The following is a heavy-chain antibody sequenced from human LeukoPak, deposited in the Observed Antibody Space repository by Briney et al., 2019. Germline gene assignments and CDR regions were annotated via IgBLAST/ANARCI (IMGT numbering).Heavy chain of an antibody. V-gene: IGHV4-59*12. CDR2: IYYSGNT. CDR1: GGSISNYY. D-gene: IGHD1-26*01. CDR3: ARDFGRGSYHHMVPHY. Sequence: PSETLSLTCTVSGGSISNYYWTWIRQSPEKGLEWIGNIYYSGNTNYNPSLKSRLSISVDTSRNQFSLTLTSVTAADTAVYYCARDFGRGSYHHMVPHYWGQGTLVTVSS. J-gene: IGHJ4*02.